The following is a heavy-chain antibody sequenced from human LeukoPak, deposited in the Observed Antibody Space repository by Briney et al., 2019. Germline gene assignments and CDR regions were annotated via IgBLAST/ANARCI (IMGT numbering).Heavy chain of an antibody. CDR1: GFTFDDYG. D-gene: IGHD4-17*01. V-gene: IGHV3-20*04. CDR3: ARDRPIYGDYVSHFDY. J-gene: IGHJ4*02. Sequence: GGSLRLSCAASGFTFDDYGMSWVRQAPGKGLEWVSNINWNGGRTGYVDSVKGRFTISRDNAKNSLYLQMNSLRAEDTALYYCARDRPIYGDYVSHFDYWGQGTLVTVSS. CDR2: INWNGGRT.